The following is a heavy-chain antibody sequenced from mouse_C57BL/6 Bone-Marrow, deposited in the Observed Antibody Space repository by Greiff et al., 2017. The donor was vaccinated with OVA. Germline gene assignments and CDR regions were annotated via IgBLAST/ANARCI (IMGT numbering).Heavy chain of an antibody. V-gene: IGHV5-4*01. CDR3: ARETGPYGPFAY. D-gene: IGHD1-1*02. CDR2: ISDGGSYT. J-gene: IGHJ3*01. CDR1: GFTFSSYA. Sequence: EVKVVESGGGLVKPGGSLKLSCAASGFTFSSYAMSWVRQTPEKRLEWVATISDGGSYTYYPDNVKGRFTISRDNAKNNLYLQMSHLKSEDTAMYYCARETGPYGPFAYWGQGTLVTVSA.